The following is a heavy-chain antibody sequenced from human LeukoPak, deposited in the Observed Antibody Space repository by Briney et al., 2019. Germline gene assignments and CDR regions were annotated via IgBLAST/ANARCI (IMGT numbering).Heavy chain of an antibody. CDR2: MNPNSGNT. J-gene: IGHJ6*02. V-gene: IGHV1-8*01. CDR1: GYTFTSYD. CDR3: ASVGSYSSSWYTYYYGMDV. Sequence: ASVTVSCTASGYTFTSYDINWVRQAPGQGLEWMGWMNPNSGNTGYAQKFQGRVTMTRNTSISTAYMELSSLRSEDTAVYYCASVGSYSSSWYTYYYGMDVWGQGTTVTVSS. D-gene: IGHD6-13*01.